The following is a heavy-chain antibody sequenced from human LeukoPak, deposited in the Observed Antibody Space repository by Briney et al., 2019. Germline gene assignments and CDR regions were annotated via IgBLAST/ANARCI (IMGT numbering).Heavy chain of an antibody. J-gene: IGHJ4*02. CDR3: ARSSGSYYNPFDY. Sequence: PSQTLSLTCAVSGGSISSGDYSWSWIRQPPGKGLEWIGYIYHSGSTYYNPSLKSRVTISVDKSKNQFSLKLSSVTAADTAVYYCARSSGSYYNPFDYWGQGTLVTVSS. D-gene: IGHD3-10*01. V-gene: IGHV4-30-2*01. CDR2: IYHSGST. CDR1: GGSISSGDYS.